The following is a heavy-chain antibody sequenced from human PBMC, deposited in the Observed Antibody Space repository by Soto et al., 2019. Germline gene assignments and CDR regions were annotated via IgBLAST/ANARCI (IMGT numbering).Heavy chain of an antibody. D-gene: IGHD3-3*01. CDR2: IIPIFGTA. CDR3: ARNLMIFGVVTKLNGMDV. CDR1: GGTFSSYA. J-gene: IGHJ6*02. Sequence: GASVKVSCKDSGGTFSSYAIRWVRQAKEQGLEWMGGIIPIFGTANYAQKFQGRVTITADESTSTAYMELSSLRAEDTAVYYCARNLMIFGVVTKLNGMDVWGQGTTVTVSS. V-gene: IGHV1-69*13.